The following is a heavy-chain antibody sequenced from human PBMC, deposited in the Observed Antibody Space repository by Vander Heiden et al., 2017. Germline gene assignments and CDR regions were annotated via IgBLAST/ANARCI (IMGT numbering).Heavy chain of an antibody. D-gene: IGHD2-8*01. V-gene: IGHV4-39*01. CDR3: ARNLGYCTNGVCPLGY. CDR2: IYYSGST. J-gene: IGHJ4*02. Sequence: QLQLQESGPGLVKPSETLSLTCTVSGGSISSSSYYWGWIRQPPGKGLEWIRSIYYSGSTYYNPCLKSRVTISVDTSKNQFSLKLSSVTAEDTAVYYCARNLGYCTNGVCPLGYWGQGTLVTVSS. CDR1: GGSISSSSYY.